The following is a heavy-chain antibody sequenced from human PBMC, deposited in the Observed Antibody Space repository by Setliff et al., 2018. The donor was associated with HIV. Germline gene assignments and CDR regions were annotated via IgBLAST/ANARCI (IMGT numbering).Heavy chain of an antibody. CDR3: ARDQFDFWSGYQFFYGMDV. CDR2: ISYDGNNK. V-gene: IGHV3-30*04. D-gene: IGHD3-3*01. J-gene: IGHJ6*02. Sequence: GGSLRLSCAASGFTFSTYPMYWVRQSPGKGLEWVAVISYDGNNKYYTDSVKGRFTISRDNSKNTLYLQMNSLRAEDTAVYSCARDQFDFWSGYQFFYGMDVWGQGTTVTVSS. CDR1: GFTFSTYP.